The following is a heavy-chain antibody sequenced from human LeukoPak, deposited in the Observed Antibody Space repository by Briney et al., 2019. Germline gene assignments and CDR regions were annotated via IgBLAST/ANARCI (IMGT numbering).Heavy chain of an antibody. CDR3: AKDEVGSSGWCFDY. Sequence: PGGSLRLSCAASGFTFSDYYMSWIRQAPGKGLEWVAVISYDGSNKYYADSVKGRFTISRDNSKNTLYLQMNSLRAEDTAVYYCAKDEVGSSGWCFDYWGQGTLVTVSS. J-gene: IGHJ4*02. CDR1: GFTFSDYY. V-gene: IGHV3-30*18. CDR2: ISYDGSNK. D-gene: IGHD6-19*01.